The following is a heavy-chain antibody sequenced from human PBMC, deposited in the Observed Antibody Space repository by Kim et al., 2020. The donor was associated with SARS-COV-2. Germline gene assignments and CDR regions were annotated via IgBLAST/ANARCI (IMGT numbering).Heavy chain of an antibody. V-gene: IGHV4-4*02. CDR3: ARSITIFGVVITFDY. D-gene: IGHD3-3*01. J-gene: IGHJ4*02. Sequence: PSLKSRVTISVDKSKNQFSLKLSSVTAADTAVYYCARSITIFGVVITFDYWRQGTLVTVSS.